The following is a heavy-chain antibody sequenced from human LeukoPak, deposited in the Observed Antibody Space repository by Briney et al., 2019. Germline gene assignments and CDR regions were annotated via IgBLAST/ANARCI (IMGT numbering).Heavy chain of an antibody. CDR1: GGSISSSSYY. V-gene: IGHV4-39*01. CDR3: ARQNYYGSGNDY. D-gene: IGHD3-10*01. Sequence: SETLSLTCTVSGGSISSSSYYWGWIRQPPGKGLEWIGSMYYSGSTYYNPSLKSRVTISVDTSKNQFSLKLSSVTAADTAVYYCARQNYYGSGNDYWGQGTLVTVSS. J-gene: IGHJ4*02. CDR2: MYYSGST.